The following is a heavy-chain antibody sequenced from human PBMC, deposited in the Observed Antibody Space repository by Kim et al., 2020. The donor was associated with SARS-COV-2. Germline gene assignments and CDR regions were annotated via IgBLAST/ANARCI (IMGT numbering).Heavy chain of an antibody. V-gene: IGHV4-34*01. CDR3: AREQYNWNYTPRGYFDY. CDR1: GGSFSGYY. CDR2: INHSGST. Sequence: SETLSLTCAVYGGSFSGYYWSWIRQPPGKGLEWIGEINHSGSTNYNPSLKSRVTISVDTSKNQFSLKLSSVTAADTAVYYCAREQYNWNYTPRGYFDYWGQGTLVTVSS. D-gene: IGHD1-7*01. J-gene: IGHJ4*02.